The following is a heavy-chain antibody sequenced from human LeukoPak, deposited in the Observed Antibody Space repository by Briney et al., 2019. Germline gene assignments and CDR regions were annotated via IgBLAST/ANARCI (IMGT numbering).Heavy chain of an antibody. CDR3: ARVRNLYDSSGYYYYYFDY. D-gene: IGHD3-22*01. CDR2: IYTSGST. Sequence: SSETLSLTCTVSGGSISSSSYYWGWIRQPPGKGLEWIGRIYTSGSTNYNPSLKSRVTISVDTSKNQFSLKLSSVTAADTAVYYCARVRNLYDSSGYYYYYFDYWGQGTLVTVSS. CDR1: GGSISSSSYY. J-gene: IGHJ4*02. V-gene: IGHV4-39*07.